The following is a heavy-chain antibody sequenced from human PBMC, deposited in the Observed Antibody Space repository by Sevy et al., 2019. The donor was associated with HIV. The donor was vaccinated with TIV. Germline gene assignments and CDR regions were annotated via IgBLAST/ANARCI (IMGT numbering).Heavy chain of an antibody. D-gene: IGHD6-13*01. J-gene: IGHJ5*02. V-gene: IGHV3-9*01. CDR3: AKEVYGGIAAAGTGEFDP. Sequence: GGSLRLSCAASGFTFDDYAMHWVRQAPGKGLEWVSGISWKSGSIGDADSVKGRFTIARDNAKNSLYVQMNSLRADDTALYYCAKEVYGGIAAAGTGEFDPWGQGTLVTVSS. CDR2: ISWKSGSI. CDR1: GFTFDDYA.